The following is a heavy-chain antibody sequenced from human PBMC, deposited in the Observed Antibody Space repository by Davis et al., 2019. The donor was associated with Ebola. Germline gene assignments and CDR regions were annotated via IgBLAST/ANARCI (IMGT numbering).Heavy chain of an antibody. CDR2: IYYSGST. Sequence: MPSETLSLTCTVSGGSISSYYWSWIRQPPGKGLEWIGYIYYSGSTNYNPSLKSRVTISVDTSKNQFSLKLSSVTAADTAVYYCARQIFYGDYSFWGQGTLVTVSS. CDR1: GGSISSYY. D-gene: IGHD4-17*01. J-gene: IGHJ4*02. V-gene: IGHV4-59*08. CDR3: ARQIFYGDYSF.